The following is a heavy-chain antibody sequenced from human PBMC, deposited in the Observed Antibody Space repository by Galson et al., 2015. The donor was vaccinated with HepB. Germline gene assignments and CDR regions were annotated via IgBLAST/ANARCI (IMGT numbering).Heavy chain of an antibody. Sequence: LRLSCAASGSILSSYSMHWVRQAPGKGLEWVSSMSSSTNYIYYADSVKGRFTVSIDKAKNSLFLQMNSLRAEDTAVYYCATNTPAAVMRASGMDVWGQGTAVTVSS. CDR1: GSILSSYS. CDR3: ATNTPAAVMRASGMDV. J-gene: IGHJ6*02. CDR2: MSSSTNYI. D-gene: IGHD2-2*01. V-gene: IGHV3-21*01.